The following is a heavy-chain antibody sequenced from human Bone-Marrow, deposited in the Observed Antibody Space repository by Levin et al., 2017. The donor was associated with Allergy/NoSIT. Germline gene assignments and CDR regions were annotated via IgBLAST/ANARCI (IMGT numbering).Heavy chain of an antibody. CDR1: GFTLDSYW. D-gene: IGHD5-12*01. J-gene: IGHJ4*02. Sequence: GASVKVSCAASGFTLDSYWMHWVRQAPGKGLVWVSRIYGSNTNYADSVKGRFTISRDNAKNTLYLQMNSLRVEDTAVYYCTRGSSGYGNFDYWGQGTLVTVSS. CDR3: TRGSSGYGNFDY. CDR2: IYGSNT. V-gene: IGHV3-74*01.